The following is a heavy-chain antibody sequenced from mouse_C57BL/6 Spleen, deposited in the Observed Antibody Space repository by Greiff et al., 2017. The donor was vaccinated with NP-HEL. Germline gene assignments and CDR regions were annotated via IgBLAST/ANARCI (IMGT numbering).Heavy chain of an antibody. D-gene: IGHD3-2*02. CDR2: IDPSDSYT. Sequence: VQLQQPGAELVMPGASVKLSCKASGYTFTSYWMHWVKQRPGQGLEWIGEIDPSDSYTNYNQKFTGKSTLTVDKSSSTAYMQLSSLTSEDSAVYYCARSGSGYSMGYWGQGTSVTVSS. V-gene: IGHV1-69*01. CDR3: ARSGSGYSMGY. CDR1: GYTFTSYW. J-gene: IGHJ4*01.